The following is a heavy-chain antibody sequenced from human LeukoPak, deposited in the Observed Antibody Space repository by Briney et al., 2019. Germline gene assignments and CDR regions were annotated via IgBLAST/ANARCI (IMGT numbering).Heavy chain of an antibody. Sequence: GGSLRLSCAASGSTVSSNYMSWVRQAPGKGLEWVSVIYSGGSTYYADSVKGRFTISRDNPKNTLYLQMNSLRAEDTAVYFCAKRGVVIRVFLVGFHKEAYYFDSWGQGALVTVSS. V-gene: IGHV3-66*04. CDR2: IYSGGST. CDR3: AKRGVVIRVFLVGFHKEAYYFDS. D-gene: IGHD2-21*01. J-gene: IGHJ4*02. CDR1: GSTVSSNY.